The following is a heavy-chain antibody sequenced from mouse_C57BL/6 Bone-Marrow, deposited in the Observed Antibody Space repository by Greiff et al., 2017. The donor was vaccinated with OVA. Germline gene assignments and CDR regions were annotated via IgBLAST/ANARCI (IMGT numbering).Heavy chain of an antibody. V-gene: IGHV5-17*01. D-gene: IGHD6-1*01. CDR3: AISLWYFDV. CDR1: GFTFSDYG. CDR2: ISSGSSTI. Sequence: EVQGVESGGGLVKPGGSLTLSCAASGFTFSDYGMHWVRQAPEKGLEWVAYISSGSSTIYYADTVKGRFTISRDNAKNTLFLQMTSLRSEDTAMYYCAISLWYFDVWGTGTTVTVSS. J-gene: IGHJ1*03.